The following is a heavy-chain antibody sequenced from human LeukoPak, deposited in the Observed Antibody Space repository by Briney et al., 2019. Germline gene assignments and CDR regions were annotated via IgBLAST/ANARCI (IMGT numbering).Heavy chain of an antibody. CDR3: ASRGVWFGDLVMDV. CDR2: IYISGST. J-gene: IGHJ6*03. D-gene: IGHD3-10*01. Sequence: SETLSLTCTVSGGSISSYYWSWIRQPAGKGLEWIGRIYISGSTNYDPSLRSRVTMSVDTSKNQFSLKLSSVTAADTAVYYCASRGVWFGDLVMDVWGKGTTVTISS. CDR1: GGSISSYY. V-gene: IGHV4-4*07.